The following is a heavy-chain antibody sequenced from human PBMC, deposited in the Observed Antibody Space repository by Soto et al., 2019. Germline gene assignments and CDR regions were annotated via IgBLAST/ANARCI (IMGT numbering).Heavy chain of an antibody. D-gene: IGHD6-13*01. CDR3: ARDLAAAGTYLYYYGMDV. CDR2: ISGSSSYI. CDR1: GFTFSSYA. V-gene: IGHV3-21*01. J-gene: IGHJ6*02. Sequence: GGSLRLSCAASGFTFSSYAMSWVRQAPGKGLEWVSAISGSSSYIYYADSVKGRFTISRDNAKNSLYLQMNSLRAEDTAVYYCARDLAAAGTYLYYYGMDVWGQGTTVTVSS.